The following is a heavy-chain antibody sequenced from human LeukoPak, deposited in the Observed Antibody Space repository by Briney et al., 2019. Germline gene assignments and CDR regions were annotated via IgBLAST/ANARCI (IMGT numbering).Heavy chain of an antibody. J-gene: IGHJ4*02. V-gene: IGHV1-69*01. CDR1: GGTFSSYA. D-gene: IGHD3-22*01. CDR2: IIPLFGTA. CDR3: ARYRVVVITNKNYYFDY. Sequence: SVKVSCKASGGTFSSYAISWVRQAPGQGLEWMGGIIPLFGTANYAQKFLGRVIITADESTSTTHMYLSSLKSEDTAVYYCARYRVVVITNKNYYFDYWGQGTPVTVSS.